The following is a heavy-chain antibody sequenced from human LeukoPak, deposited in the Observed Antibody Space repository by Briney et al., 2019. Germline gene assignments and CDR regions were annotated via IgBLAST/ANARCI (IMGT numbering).Heavy chain of an antibody. CDR2: ISGSGGST. CDR3: AKRYSGSYVFDY. J-gene: IGHJ4*02. V-gene: IGHV3-23*01. CDR1: GFTFSSYA. Sequence: PGGSLRLSCAASGFTFSSYAMSWVRQAPGQGLEWVSAISGSGGSTYYADSVKGRFTISRDNSKNTLYLQMNSLRAEDTAVYYCAKRYSGSYVFDYWGEGTLVTVSS. D-gene: IGHD1-26*01.